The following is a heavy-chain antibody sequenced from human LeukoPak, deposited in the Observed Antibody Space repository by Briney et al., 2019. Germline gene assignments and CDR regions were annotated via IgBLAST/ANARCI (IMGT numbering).Heavy chain of an antibody. Sequence: GGSLRLSCVASGFTFDEYAMHWVRQAPGKGLEWVSGISWNSGRVEYAASVKGRFTISRDNAKDSLYLQMNSLRAEDTAVYFCARGGFAHGFDIWGQGTMVTVSS. CDR3: ARGGFAHGFDI. CDR1: GFTFDEYA. V-gene: IGHV3-9*01. CDR2: ISWNSGRV. J-gene: IGHJ3*02.